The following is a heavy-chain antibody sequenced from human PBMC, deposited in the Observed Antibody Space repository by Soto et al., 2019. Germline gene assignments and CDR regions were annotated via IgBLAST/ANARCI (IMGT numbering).Heavy chain of an antibody. CDR1: GFTFSSYA. CDR3: AKDRGYCSGGSCYVLAPDAFDI. D-gene: IGHD2-15*01. CDR2: ISGSGGST. V-gene: IGHV3-23*01. J-gene: IGHJ3*02. Sequence: WGSLRLPCAASGFTFSSYAISRVLQAPRKGLEWVSAISGSGGSTYYADSVKGRFTISRDNSKNTLYLQMNSLRAEDTAVYYCAKDRGYCSGGSCYVLAPDAFDIWGQGTMVTVSS.